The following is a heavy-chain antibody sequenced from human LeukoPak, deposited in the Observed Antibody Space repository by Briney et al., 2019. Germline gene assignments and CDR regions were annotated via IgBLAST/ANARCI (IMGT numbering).Heavy chain of an antibody. Sequence: GRSLRLSCAASGFTFSSYAMHWVRQAPGKGLEWVAVIAYDGSSKYYADSVKGRFTISRDNSKNTLYVQMNSLRPEDTAVYYCAREKGTAAGRAPFDYWGQGTLVTVSS. CDR2: IAYDGSSK. CDR1: GFTFSSYA. V-gene: IGHV3-30-3*01. J-gene: IGHJ4*02. D-gene: IGHD6-13*01. CDR3: AREKGTAAGRAPFDY.